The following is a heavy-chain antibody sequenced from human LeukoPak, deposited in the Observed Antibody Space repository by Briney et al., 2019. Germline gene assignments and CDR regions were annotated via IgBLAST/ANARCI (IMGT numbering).Heavy chain of an antibody. CDR3: LAQYYLDY. CDR2: IESRSFGGAA. Sequence: GGSLRLSCVYSGFGFSDAAMSWVRQPPGKGLEWVGHIESRSFGGAANYVTPVKGRFTISRDDSKSTLFLQMNNLKSDDTAVYYCLAQYYLDYWGQGTPVIVSS. CDR1: GFGFSDAA. D-gene: IGHD2/OR15-2a*01. J-gene: IGHJ4*02. V-gene: IGHV3-15*04.